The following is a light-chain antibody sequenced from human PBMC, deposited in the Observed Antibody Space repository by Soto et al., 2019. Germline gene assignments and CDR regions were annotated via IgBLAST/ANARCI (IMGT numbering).Light chain of an antibody. J-gene: IGKJ1*01. CDR1: QSLIFDDGNTY. CDR2: TVS. CDR3: MQATQSHWT. Sequence: DVVMTQSPLSLPVPLGQPAAISCRSSQSLIFDDGNTYLSWFHQRPGQSPRRLIYTVSDRFSGVPDRFSGSGAGTDFTLTISRVEAEDVGIYYCMQATQSHWTFGQGTKVEIK. V-gene: IGKV2-30*01.